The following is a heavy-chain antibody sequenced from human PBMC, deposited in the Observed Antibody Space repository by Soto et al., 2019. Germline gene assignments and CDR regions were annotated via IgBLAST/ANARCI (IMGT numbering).Heavy chain of an antibody. J-gene: IGHJ3*01. V-gene: IGHV4-59*01. CDR1: GGSISSYY. D-gene: IGHD5-18*01. Sequence: SETLSLTCTVSGGSISSYYWSWIRQPPGKGLEWIGYIYYSGSTNYNPSLKSRVTISVDTPKNQFSLKLSSVTAADTAVYYCARAEAWRWIQLSLDAFDFRGQATMLTVS. CDR3: ARAEAWRWIQLSLDAFDF. CDR2: IYYSGST.